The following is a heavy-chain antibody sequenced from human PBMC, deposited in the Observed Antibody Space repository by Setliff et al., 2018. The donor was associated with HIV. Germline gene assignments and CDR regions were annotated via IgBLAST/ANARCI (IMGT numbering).Heavy chain of an antibody. CDR3: ATRPPGVHGFSI. V-gene: IGHV1-69*06. D-gene: IGHD3-10*01. CDR2: IIPVVDAP. J-gene: IGHJ3*02. Sequence: ASVKVSCKASGGSFNILGFTWVRQAPGQGLEWVGGIIPVVDAPIYAQRFQGRVVITAGKSTGTAYMQLSSLKFEDTAIYYCATRPPGVHGFSIWGQGTMVTVSS. CDR1: GGSFNILG.